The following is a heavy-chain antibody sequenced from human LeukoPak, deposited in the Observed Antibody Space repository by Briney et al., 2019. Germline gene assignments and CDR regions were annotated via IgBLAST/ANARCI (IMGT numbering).Heavy chain of an antibody. CDR1: GFTFSSYG. Sequence: GGSLRLSCAASGFTFSSYGMHWVRQAPGKGLEWVAFIRYDGSNKYYADSVKGRFTISRDNSKNTLYLQMNSLRAEDTAVCYCAKSGYDFGGWFDPWGQGTLVTVSS. CDR2: IRYDGSNK. CDR3: AKSGYDFGGWFDP. D-gene: IGHD5-12*01. V-gene: IGHV3-30*02. J-gene: IGHJ5*02.